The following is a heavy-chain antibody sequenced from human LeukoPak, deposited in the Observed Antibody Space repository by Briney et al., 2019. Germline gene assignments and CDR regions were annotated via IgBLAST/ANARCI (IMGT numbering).Heavy chain of an antibody. Sequence: PGGSLRLSRAASGFTFSSYSMNWVRQAPGKGLEWVSYISSSSSANYYADSVKGRFTISRDNAKNSLYLQMNSLRDEDTAVYYCARERFIGGNSYGLDVWGQGTTVTVSS. CDR2: ISSSSSAN. D-gene: IGHD5-18*01. J-gene: IGHJ6*02. CDR3: ARERFIGGNSYGLDV. CDR1: GFTFSSYS. V-gene: IGHV3-48*02.